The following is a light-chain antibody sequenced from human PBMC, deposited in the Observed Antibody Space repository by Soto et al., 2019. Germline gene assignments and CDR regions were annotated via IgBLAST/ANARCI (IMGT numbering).Light chain of an antibody. CDR2: EVT. CDR1: SSDVGGYNY. V-gene: IGLV2-8*01. J-gene: IGLJ3*02. Sequence: QSALTQPPSASGSPGQSVTISCTGTSSDVGGYNYVSWYQQHPGKAPKLMIYEVTKRPSGVPDRFSGSKSANTASLTISGLQAEDEADYYCSSYTTTSTLRVFGGGTKLTVL. CDR3: SSYTTTSTLRV.